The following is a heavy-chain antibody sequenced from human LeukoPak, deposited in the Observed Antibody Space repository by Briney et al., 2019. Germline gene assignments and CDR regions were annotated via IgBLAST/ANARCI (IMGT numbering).Heavy chain of an antibody. Sequence: ASVKVSCKASGGTFSSYAISWVRQAPGQGLEWMGGIIPIFGTANYAQKFQGRVTITADKSTSTAYMELSSLRSEDTAVYYCARGGYGSGSDNWFDPWGQGTLVTVSS. J-gene: IGHJ5*02. D-gene: IGHD3-10*01. V-gene: IGHV1-69*06. CDR2: IIPIFGTA. CDR1: GGTFSSYA. CDR3: ARGGYGSGSDNWFDP.